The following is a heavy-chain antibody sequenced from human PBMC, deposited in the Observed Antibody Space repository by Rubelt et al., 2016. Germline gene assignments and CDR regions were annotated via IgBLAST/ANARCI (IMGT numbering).Heavy chain of an antibody. CDR2: ISSSSGFI. V-gene: IGHV3-21*01. D-gene: IGHD4-17*01. CDR3: ARAHDFGDYGWNDAFDI. J-gene: IGHJ3*02. Sequence: EVRLVESGGGLVKPGGSLRLSCEASGFTFSSYSMNWFRQAPGKGLEWVSSISSSSGFISYADSLKGRITISRDNAKNTLYLPMSSLRAEDTAVYYCARAHDFGDYGWNDAFDIWGQGTMVTVSS. CDR1: GFTFSSYS.